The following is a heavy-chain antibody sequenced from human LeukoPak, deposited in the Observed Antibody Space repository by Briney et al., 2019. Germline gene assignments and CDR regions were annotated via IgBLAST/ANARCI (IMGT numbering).Heavy chain of an antibody. CDR3: TTIRPGY. J-gene: IGHJ4*02. Sequence: GWSLRLSCAASVFSFSSYWIHWVRQVPGKGLVWVSRIKDGGTTTDYADSVKGRFTITRDDAKNTLYLQMNSLRAEDTAVYYCTTIRPGYWGQGTLVTVSP. CDR1: VFSFSSYW. V-gene: IGHV3-74*01. CDR2: IKDGGTTT. D-gene: IGHD5-12*01.